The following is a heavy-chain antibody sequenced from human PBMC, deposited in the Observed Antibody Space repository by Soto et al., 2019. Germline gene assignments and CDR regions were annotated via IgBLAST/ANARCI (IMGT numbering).Heavy chain of an antibody. CDR1: GFTFSSYS. CDR2: ISSSSSTI. J-gene: IGHJ5*02. Sequence: EVQLVESGGGLVQPGGSLRLSCAASGFTFSSYSMNWVRQAPGKGLEWVSYISSSSSTIYYADSVKGRFTISRDNAKNSLYLQKNSLRDEDTAVYYCAREGGSLNWFHPWGQGTLVTVSS. D-gene: IGHD1-26*01. V-gene: IGHV3-48*02. CDR3: AREGGSLNWFHP.